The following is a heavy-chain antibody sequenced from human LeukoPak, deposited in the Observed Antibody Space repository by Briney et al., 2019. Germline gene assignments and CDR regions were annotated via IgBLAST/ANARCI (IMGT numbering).Heavy chain of an antibody. CDR3: AAHTYYYDSSGPPN. J-gene: IGHJ3*01. D-gene: IGHD3-22*01. CDR1: GGSISSSSYY. Sequence: SETLSLTCTVSGGSISSSSYYWGWIRQPPGKGLEWIGSIYYSGSTYYNPSLMSRVTISVDTSKNQFSLKLSSVTAADTAVYYCAAHTYYYDSSGPPNWGQGTMVTVSS. V-gene: IGHV4-39*07. CDR2: IYYSGST.